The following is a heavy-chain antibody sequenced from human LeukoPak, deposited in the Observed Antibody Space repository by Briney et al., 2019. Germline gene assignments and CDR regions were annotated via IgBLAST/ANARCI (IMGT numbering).Heavy chain of an antibody. J-gene: IGHJ3*02. CDR3: ARLDGGNAFDI. V-gene: IGHV5-51*01. CDR2: IYPDDSDI. Sequence: GESLKISCKGSGYSFTNYWIGWGRQMPGKGLEWMGIIYPDDSDITYSPSFQGQVTISADKSINTAYLQWSSLKASDTAVYYCARLDGGNAFDIWGQGTMVTVSS. CDR1: GYSFTNYW.